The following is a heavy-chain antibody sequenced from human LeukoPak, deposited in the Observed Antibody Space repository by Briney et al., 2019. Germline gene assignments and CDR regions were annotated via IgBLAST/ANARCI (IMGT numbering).Heavy chain of an antibody. CDR3: ARDQRGLYSSSWYENWFDP. J-gene: IGHJ5*02. CDR2: IYTSGST. CDR1: GGSIGSYY. D-gene: IGHD6-13*01. V-gene: IGHV4-4*07. Sequence: SETLSLTCTVSGGSIGSYYWSWIRQPAGKGLEWIGRIYTSGSTNYNPSLKSRVTISVDTSKNQFSLKLSSVTAADTAVYYCARDQRGLYSSSWYENWFDPWGQGTLVTVSS.